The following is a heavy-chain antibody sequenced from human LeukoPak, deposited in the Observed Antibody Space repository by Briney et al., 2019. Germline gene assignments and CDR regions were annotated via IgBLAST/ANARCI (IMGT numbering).Heavy chain of an antibody. CDR2: ISSGGTIT. V-gene: IGHV3-48*03. CDR1: GFTLVSYE. CDR3: ARDLRYGGSRDAAFDL. Sequence: GGPVRLSCVASGFTLVSYEMTWVRQAPGKGLEWVSCISSGGTITYYADHVPGRVTTSRENAKNSLPLQLNSLRAEDTAVYYCARDLRYGGSRDAAFDLWGQGTM. J-gene: IGHJ3*01. D-gene: IGHD4-23*01.